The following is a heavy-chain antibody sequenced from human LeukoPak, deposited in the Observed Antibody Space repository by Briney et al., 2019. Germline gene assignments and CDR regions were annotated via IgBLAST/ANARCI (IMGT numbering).Heavy chain of an antibody. CDR2: IDPSGGST. D-gene: IGHD2-2*01. CDR3: ARDLGFCSSTSCYPFGWYDP. Sequence: ASVKVSCKASGYTFTSYYMHWVRQAPGQGLEWMGIIDPSGGSTSYAQKFQGRVTMTRDTSTSTVYMELSSLRSEDTAVYYCARDLGFCSSTSCYPFGWYDPWGQGTLVTVSS. J-gene: IGHJ5*02. CDR1: GYTFTSYY. V-gene: IGHV1-46*01.